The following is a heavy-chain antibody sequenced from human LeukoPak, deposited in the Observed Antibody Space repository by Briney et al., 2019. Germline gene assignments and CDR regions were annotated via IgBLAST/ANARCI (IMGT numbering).Heavy chain of an antibody. CDR3: AKPRYYYDSSGYQKHDAFDI. Sequence: GGSLRLSCAASGFTFDDYAMHWVRQAPGKGLEWASGISWNSGSIGYADSVKGRFTISRDNAKNSLYLQMNSLRAEDTALYYCAKPRYYYDSSGYQKHDAFDIWGQGTMVTVSS. CDR1: GFTFDDYA. V-gene: IGHV3-9*01. D-gene: IGHD3-22*01. CDR2: ISWNSGSI. J-gene: IGHJ3*02.